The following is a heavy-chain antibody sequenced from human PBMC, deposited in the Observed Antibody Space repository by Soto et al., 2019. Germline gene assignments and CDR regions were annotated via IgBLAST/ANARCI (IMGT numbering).Heavy chain of an antibody. J-gene: IGHJ4*02. CDR1: GFNFKKFA. Sequence: SLRLSCVASGFNFKKFAMAWVRQAPGEGLEWVSGISCCGGSTSYADSVKGRFSTARDDSKNTLSLQMNGLRVEDTAQYFCAKADGEQWLIPHLDNWGQGTLVTVSS. CDR3: AKADGEQWLIPHLDN. D-gene: IGHD6-19*01. V-gene: IGHV3-23*01. CDR2: ISCCGGST.